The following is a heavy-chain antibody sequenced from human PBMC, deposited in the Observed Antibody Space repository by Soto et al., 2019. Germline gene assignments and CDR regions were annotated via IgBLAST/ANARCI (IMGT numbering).Heavy chain of an antibody. CDR3: ARTGVATGMVDY. CDR2: IYYSGST. J-gene: IGHJ4*02. D-gene: IGHD5-12*01. V-gene: IGHV4-30-4*01. CDR1: GGSISSGDYY. Sequence: SETLSLTCTVSGGSISSGDYYWSWIRQPPGKGLEWIGYIYYSGSTYYNPSLKSRVTISVDTSKNQFSLKLSSVTAADTAVYYCARTGVATGMVDYWGQGTLVTVSS.